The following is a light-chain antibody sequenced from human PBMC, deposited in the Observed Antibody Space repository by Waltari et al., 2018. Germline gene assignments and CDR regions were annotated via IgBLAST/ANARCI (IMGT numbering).Light chain of an antibody. Sequence: EVVMTQSPATLSVSPGDRATLSCRASQSVSRNLAWYQQKPGQAPRLLIYGASTRATVIPARVSGSGSGTEFTLTISSLQSEEFAVYYCQQYNNWPPWTFGQGTKVEIK. CDR1: QSVSRN. V-gene: IGKV3-15*01. J-gene: IGKJ1*01. CDR2: GAS. CDR3: QQYNNWPPWT.